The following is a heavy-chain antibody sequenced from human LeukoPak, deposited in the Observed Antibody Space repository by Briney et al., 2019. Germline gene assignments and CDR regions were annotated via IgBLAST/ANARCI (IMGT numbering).Heavy chain of an antibody. D-gene: IGHD6-19*01. CDR1: GGTFSSYA. CDR2: IIPIFGTA. J-gene: IGHJ5*02. Sequence: SVKVSCKASGGTFSSYAISWVRQAPGQGLEWMGGIIPIFGTANYAQKFQGRVTITADESTSTAYMELSSLGSEDTAVYYCARPGLLYSSGWYGWFDPWGQGTLVTVSS. V-gene: IGHV1-69*01. CDR3: ARPGLLYSSGWYGWFDP.